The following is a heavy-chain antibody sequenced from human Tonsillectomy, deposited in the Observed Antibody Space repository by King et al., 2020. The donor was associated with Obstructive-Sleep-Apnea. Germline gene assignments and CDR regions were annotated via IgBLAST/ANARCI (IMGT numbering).Heavy chain of an antibody. CDR2: IYYSGST. CDR3: ARGIIWFGELRWFDP. CDR1: GGSISSGDYY. D-gene: IGHD3-10*01. V-gene: IGHV4-30-4*01. J-gene: IGHJ5*02. Sequence: VQLQESGPGLVKPSQTLSLTCTVSGGSISSGDYYCSWIRQPPGKGLEWIGYIYYSGSTYYNPSLKRRVTISLDTSKNQFSLKLSPVTAADTAVYYCARGIIWFGELRWFDPWGQGTLVTVSS.